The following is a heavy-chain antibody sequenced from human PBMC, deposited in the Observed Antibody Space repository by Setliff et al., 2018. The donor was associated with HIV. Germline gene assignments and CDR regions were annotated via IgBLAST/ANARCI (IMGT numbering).Heavy chain of an antibody. J-gene: IGHJ4*02. CDR1: GFTFNNAW. Sequence: GSLRLSCAASGFTFNNAWMTWVRQAPGKGLEWVSSISSSSSYIYYADSVKGRFTISRDNGKKSLYLQMDSLRDEDTAVYYCAREKFENGDYEFVSTFDSWGQGTLVTVSS. CDR2: ISSSSSYI. CDR3: AREKFENGDYEFVSTFDS. V-gene: IGHV3-21*01. D-gene: IGHD4-17*01.